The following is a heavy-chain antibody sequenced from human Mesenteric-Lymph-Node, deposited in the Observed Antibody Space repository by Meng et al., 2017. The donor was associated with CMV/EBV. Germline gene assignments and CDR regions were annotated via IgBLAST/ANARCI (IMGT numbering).Heavy chain of an antibody. CDR2: VHHSGTT. D-gene: IGHD3-22*01. CDR1: GDSISNSTYY. Sequence: QVQPLESGPGLVKPSEPLSLPCIAAGDSISNSTYYWTWIRQPPGKGLEWIGSVHHSGTTYYNPSLKGRLTISVDTSANLFSLRLTTATAADTATYYCARRGNYDSDYSEYWGQGTLVTVSS. CDR3: ARRGNYDSDYSEY. V-gene: IGHV4-39*01. J-gene: IGHJ4*02.